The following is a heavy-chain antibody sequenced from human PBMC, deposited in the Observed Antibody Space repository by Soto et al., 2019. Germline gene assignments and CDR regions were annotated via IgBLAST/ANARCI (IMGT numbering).Heavy chain of an antibody. V-gene: IGHV4-30-4*01. Sequence: PSETLSLTCTVSGGSISSGDYYWSWIRQPPGKGLEWIGYIYYSGSTYYNPSLKSRVTISVDTSKNQFSLKLSSVTAADTAVYCCAREKYCGGDCYSGADAFDIWGQGTLVTVSS. D-gene: IGHD2-21*02. CDR3: AREKYCGGDCYSGADAFDI. CDR2: IYYSGST. J-gene: IGHJ3*02. CDR1: GGSISSGDYY.